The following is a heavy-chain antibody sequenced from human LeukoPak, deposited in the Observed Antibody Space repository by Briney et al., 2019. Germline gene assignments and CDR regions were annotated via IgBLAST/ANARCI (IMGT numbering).Heavy chain of an antibody. CDR1: GGTFSIYA. V-gene: IGHV1-69*13. CDR2: IIPIFGTA. Sequence: ASVTVSCTASGGTFSIYAISWVRQAPGQGLEWMGGIIPIFGTANYAQKFQGRVTITADESTSTAYMELSSLRSEDTAVYYCARDQDWFDPWGQGTLVTVSS. J-gene: IGHJ5*02. CDR3: ARDQDWFDP.